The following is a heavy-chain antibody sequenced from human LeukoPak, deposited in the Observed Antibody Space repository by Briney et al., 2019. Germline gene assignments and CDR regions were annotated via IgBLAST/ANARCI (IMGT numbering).Heavy chain of an antibody. J-gene: IGHJ4*02. V-gene: IGHV1-18*01. CDR3: ARDLSPYYDSSGYYYFDY. CDR2: ISAYNGNT. D-gene: IGHD3-22*01. Sequence: GASVKVSCKASGYTFTSYGISWVRQAPGQGLEWMGWISAYNGNTNYAQKLQGRVTMTTDTSTSTAYMELRSLRSDDTAVYYCARDLSPYYDSSGYYYFDYWGQGTLDTVSS. CDR1: GYTFTSYG.